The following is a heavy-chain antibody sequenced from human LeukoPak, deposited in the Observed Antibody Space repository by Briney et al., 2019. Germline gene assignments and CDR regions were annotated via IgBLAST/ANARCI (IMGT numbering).Heavy chain of an antibody. J-gene: IGHJ5*02. Sequence: PGGSLRLSCAASGFTFSSYAMSWARQAPGKGLEWVSAISGSGGSTYYADSVKGRFTISRDNSKNTLYLQMNSLRAEDTAVYYCAKGLRSYYDSSGYYSNWFDPWGQGTLVTVSS. CDR1: GFTFSSYA. D-gene: IGHD3-22*01. V-gene: IGHV3-23*01. CDR3: AKGLRSYYDSSGYYSNWFDP. CDR2: ISGSGGST.